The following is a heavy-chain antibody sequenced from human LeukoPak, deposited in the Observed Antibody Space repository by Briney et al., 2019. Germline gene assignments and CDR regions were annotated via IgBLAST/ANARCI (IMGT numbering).Heavy chain of an antibody. CDR2: IKSKTDGGTT. CDR1: GFTFSNAW. Sequence: PGGSLRLSYAASGFTFSNAWMSWVRQAPGKGLEWVGRIKSKTDGGTTDYAAPVKGRFTISRDDSKNTLYLQMNSLKTEDTAVYYCTTKFSYDAFDIWGQGTMVTVSS. J-gene: IGHJ3*02. V-gene: IGHV3-15*01. CDR3: TTKFSYDAFDI.